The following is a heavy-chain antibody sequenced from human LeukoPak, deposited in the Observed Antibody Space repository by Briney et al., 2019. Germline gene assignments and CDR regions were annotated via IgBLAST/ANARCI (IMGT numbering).Heavy chain of an antibody. D-gene: IGHD1-1*01. CDR3: ARDHRYAFDN. CDR2: IGIDSGRT. Sequence: GGSLRLSCAASGFPFSDYSMNWVRQAPGKGLEWISYIGIDSGRTKYADSVKGRFTISGDKARNSLYLQMNSLRVVDTAVYFCARDHRYAFDNWGQGTLVTVSS. CDR1: GFPFSDYS. V-gene: IGHV3-48*01. J-gene: IGHJ4*02.